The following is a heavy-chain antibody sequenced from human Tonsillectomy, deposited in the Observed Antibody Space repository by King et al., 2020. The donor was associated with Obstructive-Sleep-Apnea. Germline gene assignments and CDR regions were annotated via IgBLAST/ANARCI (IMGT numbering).Heavy chain of an antibody. Sequence: VQLVESGGGLVQPGGSLRLSCAASGFTVSSNYMSWVRQAPGKGLEWVSVIYSGGSTYYAGFERGRVTISRDNSKNTMYLQMNSRRAEDTAVYYCARDLYYYDSSGYSDHDAFDIWGQGTMVTVSS. CDR2: IYSGGST. J-gene: IGHJ3*02. CDR3: ARDLYYYDSSGYSDHDAFDI. D-gene: IGHD3-22*01. CDR1: GFTVSSNY. V-gene: IGHV3-66*01.